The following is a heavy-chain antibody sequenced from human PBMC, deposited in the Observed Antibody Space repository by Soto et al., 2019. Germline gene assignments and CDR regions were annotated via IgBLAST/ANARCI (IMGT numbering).Heavy chain of an antibody. CDR1: GGAITSGGYY. V-gene: IGHV4-31*03. J-gene: IGHJ4*02. Sequence: QVQLQESGPGLVRPSQTLSLTCTVSGGAITSGGYYWSWIRQHPAKGLEWIGYIYYSGTAYYNPSLKSRVTISVDTSKNQFSLKLSSVTAEDTAVYYCARDDGGNSGIDYWGQGNLVTVSS. CDR2: IYYSGTA. D-gene: IGHD2-21*02. CDR3: ARDDGGNSGIDY.